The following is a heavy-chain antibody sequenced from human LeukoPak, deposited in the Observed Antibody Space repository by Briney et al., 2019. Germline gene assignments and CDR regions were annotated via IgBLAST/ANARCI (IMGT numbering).Heavy chain of an antibody. CDR1: GGSISISIYY. Sequence: SETLSLTCTVSGGSISISIYYCGWIRQPPGKGLEWIGSIYYSGSTYYNPSLKSRVTISVDASKNQFSLKLSSVTAADTAVYYCARGHYGGGSYFVGWGQGTLVTVSS. V-gene: IGHV4-39*01. J-gene: IGHJ4*02. CDR2: IYYSGST. D-gene: IGHD3-10*01. CDR3: ARGHYGGGSYFVG.